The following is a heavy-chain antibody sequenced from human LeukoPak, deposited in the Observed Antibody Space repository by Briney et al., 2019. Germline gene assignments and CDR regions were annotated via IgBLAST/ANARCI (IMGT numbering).Heavy chain of an antibody. CDR2: INHSGST. D-gene: IGHD7-27*01. CDR1: GGSFSGYY. V-gene: IGHV4-34*01. Sequence: PSETLSLTCAVYGGSFSGYYWSWIRQPPGKGLEWIGEINHSGSTNYNPSLKSRVTISVDTSKNQFSLKLSSVTAADTAVYYCARGLGHFDYWGQGTLVTVSS. J-gene: IGHJ4*02. CDR3: ARGLGHFDY.